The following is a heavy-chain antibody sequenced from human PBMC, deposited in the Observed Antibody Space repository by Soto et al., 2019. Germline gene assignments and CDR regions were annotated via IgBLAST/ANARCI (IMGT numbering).Heavy chain of an antibody. Sequence: EVQLVESGGGLVQPGGSLRLSCAASGLTVSNSYMNWVRQAPGERLEWVSILYSDGTTYYADSVKGRVTISRDNSKNTLYLQTHSLRADDTAVYYCARDTTVTTPTYFASWGQGTLVIVSS. CDR1: GLTVSNSY. D-gene: IGHD4-17*01. V-gene: IGHV3-66*01. CDR3: ARDTTVTTPTYFAS. CDR2: LYSDGTT. J-gene: IGHJ4*02.